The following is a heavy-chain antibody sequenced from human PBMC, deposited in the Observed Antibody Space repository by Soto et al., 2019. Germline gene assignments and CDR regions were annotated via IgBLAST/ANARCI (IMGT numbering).Heavy chain of an antibody. CDR3: ARGRDYLGGDFDH. Sequence: QVQLVESGGGVVQPGGSLRLSCTASGFTFSNYGMHWVRQAPGKGLKWVAVISYDGSNKYYADSVKGRFTISRDNSKNTLYLQMNSRRAEDTSVYYCARGRDYLGGDFDHWCQGTLVTVSS. CDR2: ISYDGSNK. D-gene: IGHD2-21*02. CDR1: GFTFSNYG. J-gene: IGHJ5*02. V-gene: IGHV3-30-3*01.